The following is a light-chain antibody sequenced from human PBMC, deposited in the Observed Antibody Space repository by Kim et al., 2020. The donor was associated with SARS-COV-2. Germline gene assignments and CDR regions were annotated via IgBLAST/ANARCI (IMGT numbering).Light chain of an antibody. Sequence: GQSVTISCTGTGGDVGTYNFVSWYQQHPGKAPKLMIYGVSKRPSGVPDRFSGSKSGNTASLTISGLQAEDEADYYCCSYAGTYSVIFGGGTKLTVL. CDR1: GGDVGTYNF. V-gene: IGLV2-11*01. CDR2: GVS. CDR3: CSYAGTYSVI. J-gene: IGLJ2*01.